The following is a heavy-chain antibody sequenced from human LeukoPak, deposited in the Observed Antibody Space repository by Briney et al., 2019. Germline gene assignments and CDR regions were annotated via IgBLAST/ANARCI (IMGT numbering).Heavy chain of an antibody. CDR1: GYTFTSYG. CDR3: ARDLSGWYDFYDY. J-gene: IGHJ4*02. CDR2: ISAYNGNT. D-gene: IGHD6-19*01. Sequence: ASVKVSCKASGYTFTSYGISWVRQAPGQGLEWMGWISAYNGNTNYAQKLQGRVTMTTDTSTSTAYTELRSLRSDDTAVYYCARDLSGWYDFYDYWGQGTLVTVSS. V-gene: IGHV1-18*04.